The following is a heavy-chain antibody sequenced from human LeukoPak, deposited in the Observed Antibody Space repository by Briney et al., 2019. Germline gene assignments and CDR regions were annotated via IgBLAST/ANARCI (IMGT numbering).Heavy chain of an antibody. CDR3: AREFSSKWELLSGGDAFDI. V-gene: IGHV1-69*13. CDR1: GGTFSSYA. J-gene: IGHJ3*02. CDR2: IIPIFGTA. D-gene: IGHD1-26*01. Sequence: AASVTVSCTASGGTFSSYAISWVRPAPGQGLEWMGGIIPIFGTANYAQKFQGRVTITADESTSTAYMELSSLRSEDTAVYYCAREFSSKWELLSGGDAFDIWGQGTMVTVSS.